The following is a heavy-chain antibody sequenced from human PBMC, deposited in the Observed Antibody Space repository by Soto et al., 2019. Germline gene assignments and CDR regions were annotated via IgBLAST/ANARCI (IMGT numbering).Heavy chain of an antibody. CDR3: ARDHCSSTSCHDHYYYYGMDV. D-gene: IGHD2-2*01. J-gene: IGHJ6*02. CDR1: GYTFTGYY. CDR2: INPNSGGT. Sequence: ASVKVSCKASGYTFTGYYMHWVRQAPGQGLEWMGWINPNSGGTNYAQKFQGWVTMTRDTSISTAYMELSRLRSDDTAVYYCARDHCSSTSCHDHYYYYGMDVWGQGTTVTV. V-gene: IGHV1-2*04.